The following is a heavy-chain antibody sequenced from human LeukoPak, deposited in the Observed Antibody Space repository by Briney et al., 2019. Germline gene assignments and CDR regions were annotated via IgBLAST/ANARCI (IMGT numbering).Heavy chain of an antibody. D-gene: IGHD4-11*01. CDR3: ARTTPYYFDY. Sequence: SETLSLTCTVSGGSVSSGSYYWSWIRQPPGKGLEWIGYIYYSGSTNYNPSLKSRVTISVDTSKNQFSPKLSSVTAADTAVYYCARTTPYYFDYWGQGTLVTVSS. V-gene: IGHV4-61*01. CDR1: GGSVSSGSYY. CDR2: IYYSGST. J-gene: IGHJ4*02.